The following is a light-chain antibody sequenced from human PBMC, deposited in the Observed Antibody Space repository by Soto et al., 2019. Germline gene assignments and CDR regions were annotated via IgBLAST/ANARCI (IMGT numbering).Light chain of an antibody. CDR1: GSDVGNYYR. CDR3: SLYTSSSTFVF. V-gene: IGLV2-18*01. J-gene: IGLJ2*01. CDR2: EVS. Sequence: QLVLTQPPSVSGSPGQSVTISCTGSGSDVGNYYRVSWYQQPPGTAPKLIIYEVSNRPSGVPDRFSGAKSGNTASLTISGLQAEDEGDYYCSLYTSSSTFVFFGGGTKLTVL.